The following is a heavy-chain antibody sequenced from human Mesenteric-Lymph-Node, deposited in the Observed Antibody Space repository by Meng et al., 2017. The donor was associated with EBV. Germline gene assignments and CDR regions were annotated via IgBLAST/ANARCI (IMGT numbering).Heavy chain of an antibody. D-gene: IGHD2/OR15-2a*01. CDR1: GASVSSTRCY. Sequence: HVRLQEWGPGCVKPSETLSLTCTVSGASVSSTRCYWSWIRQPPGRGLEWIGYIFNSGSTNYNPSLRSRATISVDTSRNQFSLTLNSVTAADTAVYYCARVSGPYYSPWFDPWGQGSLVTVSS. CDR3: ARVSGPYYSPWFDP. V-gene: IGHV4-61*01. CDR2: IFNSGST. J-gene: IGHJ5*02.